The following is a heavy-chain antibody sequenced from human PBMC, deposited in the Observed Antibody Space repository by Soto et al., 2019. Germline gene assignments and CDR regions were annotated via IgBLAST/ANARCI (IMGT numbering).Heavy chain of an antibody. CDR3: ARQYSGYDPTDYYYYMDV. J-gene: IGHJ6*03. CDR1: GGSISSYY. V-gene: IGHV4-59*08. CDR2: IYYSGST. Sequence: PSETLSLTCTVSGGSISSYYWSWIRQPPGKGLEWIGYIYYSGSTNYNPSLKSRVTISVDTSKNQFSLKLSSVTAADTAVYYCARQYSGYDPTDYYYYMDVWGKGTTVTVSS. D-gene: IGHD5-12*01.